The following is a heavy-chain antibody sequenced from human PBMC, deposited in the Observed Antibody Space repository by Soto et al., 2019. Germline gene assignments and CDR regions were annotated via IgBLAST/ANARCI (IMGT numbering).Heavy chain of an antibody. J-gene: IGHJ4*02. CDR3: AEGPVWGVTPFDY. CDR1: RFTFSSYS. D-gene: IGHD3-10*01. V-gene: IGHV3-23*01. Sequence: EVHLLESGGGLVQPGGSLRLSCAASRFTFSSYSMSWVRQAPGKGLEWVSTISASGVGPHYADSVRGRFTISRDNSKNTLYLEIHSLRVEDTAIYYCAEGPVWGVTPFDYWGQETLVTVSS. CDR2: ISASGVGP.